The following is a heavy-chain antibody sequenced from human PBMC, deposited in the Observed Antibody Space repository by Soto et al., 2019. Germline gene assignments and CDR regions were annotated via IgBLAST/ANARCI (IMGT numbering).Heavy chain of an antibody. D-gene: IGHD1-7*01. CDR3: ARVGLELDHFDY. Sequence: QVQLQESGPGLVKPSETLSLTCTVSGGSISSYYWSWIRQPPGKGLEWIGYIYYSGSTNYNPSLKSRVTISVDTSKNQFSLKLSSVTAADTAVYYCARVGLELDHFDYWGQGTLVTVSS. V-gene: IGHV4-59*01. CDR1: GGSISSYY. J-gene: IGHJ4*02. CDR2: IYYSGST.